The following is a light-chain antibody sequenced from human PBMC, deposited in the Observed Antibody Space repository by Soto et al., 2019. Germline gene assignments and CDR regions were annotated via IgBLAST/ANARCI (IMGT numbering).Light chain of an antibody. V-gene: IGLV1-51*01. J-gene: IGLJ1*01. Sequence: QSVLTQPPSVSTAPGQKVTISCSGSSSNIGNNYVSWYQQLPGTAPKLLIYDNNKRPSGIPDRFSGSKSGTSATLGITGPQTGDEADYYCGTWDSSLSVYVLGTGTKVTVL. CDR2: DNN. CDR1: SSNIGNNY. CDR3: GTWDSSLSVYV.